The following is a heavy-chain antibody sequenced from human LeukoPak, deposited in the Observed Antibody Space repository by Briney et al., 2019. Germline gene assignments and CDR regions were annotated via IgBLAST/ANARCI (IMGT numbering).Heavy chain of an antibody. CDR3: ARDPYMYYFDY. J-gene: IGHJ4*02. D-gene: IGHD4-11*01. CDR2: IYYSGST. V-gene: IGHV4-59*01. CDR1: GGSISSYY. Sequence: NPSETLSLTCTVSGGSISSYYWSWLRQPPGKGLEWIGYIYYSGSTNYNPSLKGRVTISVDTSKNQFSLKLSSVTAADTAVYYCARDPYMYYFDYWGQGILVTVSS.